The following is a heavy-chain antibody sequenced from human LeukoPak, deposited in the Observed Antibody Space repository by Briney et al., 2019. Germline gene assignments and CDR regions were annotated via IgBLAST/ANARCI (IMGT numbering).Heavy chain of an antibody. CDR1: GESFSGYY. Sequence: SETLSLTCAVYGESFSGYYWSWIRQPPGKGLEWIGSIYYSGSTYYNPSLKSRVTISVDTSKNQFSLKLSSVTAADTAVYYCARLPLTEIWSGYYRSYYYYYYMDVWGKGTTVTVSS. V-gene: IGHV4-34*01. D-gene: IGHD3-3*01. CDR3: ARLPLTEIWSGYYRSYYYYYYMDV. J-gene: IGHJ6*03. CDR2: IYYSGST.